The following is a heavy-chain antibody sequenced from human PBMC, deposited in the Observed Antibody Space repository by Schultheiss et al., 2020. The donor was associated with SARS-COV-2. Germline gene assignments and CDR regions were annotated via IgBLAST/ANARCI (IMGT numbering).Heavy chain of an antibody. CDR2: ISYDGSNK. CDR3: ATLIAVAGTGAFDI. V-gene: IGHV3-30*04. D-gene: IGHD6-19*01. J-gene: IGHJ3*02. Sequence: GGSLRLSCAASGFTFSSYAMHWVRQAPGKGLEWVAVISYDGSNKYYADSVKGRFTISRDNSKNTLYLQMNSLRAEDTAVYYCATLIAVAGTGAFDIWGQGTMVTV. CDR1: GFTFSSYA.